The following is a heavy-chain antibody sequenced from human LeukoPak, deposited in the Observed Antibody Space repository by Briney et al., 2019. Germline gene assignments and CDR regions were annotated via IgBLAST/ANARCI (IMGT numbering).Heavy chain of an antibody. D-gene: IGHD5-24*01. J-gene: IGHJ4*02. Sequence: TSQTLSLTCTVSGGSISSGSYFWNWIRQPAGKGLEWIGRILTSGSTNYNPSLKSRVTISVDTSKKQLSLKLLSVTAADTAVYYCAASRGMATIPYYWGQGILVTVSS. CDR1: GGSISSGSYF. CDR2: ILTSGST. V-gene: IGHV4-61*02. CDR3: AASRGMATIPYY.